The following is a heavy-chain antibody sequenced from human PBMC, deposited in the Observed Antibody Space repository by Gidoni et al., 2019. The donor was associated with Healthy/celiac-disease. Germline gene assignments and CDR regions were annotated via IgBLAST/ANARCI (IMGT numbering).Heavy chain of an antibody. Sequence: HVQLQQWGAGLLKPSETLSLTCAVYGGSFSGYYWSWIRQPPGKGLEWIGEINHSGSTNYNPSLKSRVTISVDTSKNQFSLKLSSVTAADTAVYYCARGRGYLRGSFDYWGQGTLVTVSS. D-gene: IGHD2-15*01. V-gene: IGHV4-34*01. CDR3: ARGRGYLRGSFDY. CDR2: INHSGST. CDR1: GGSFSGYY. J-gene: IGHJ4*02.